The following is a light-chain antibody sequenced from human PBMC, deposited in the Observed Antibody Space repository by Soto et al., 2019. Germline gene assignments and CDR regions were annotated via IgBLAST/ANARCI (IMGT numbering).Light chain of an antibody. J-gene: IGKJ1*01. CDR1: QSVSSSY. V-gene: IGKV3-20*01. CDR2: GAS. CDR3: QQYGSSPRT. Sequence: IGLSQSPGTLSLSPGERATLSCGASQSVSSSYLAWYQQKPGQAPRLLIYGASSRATGIPDRFSSSGSGTDFTLTISRLEPEDFAVYYCQQYGSSPRTFGQGTKVAI.